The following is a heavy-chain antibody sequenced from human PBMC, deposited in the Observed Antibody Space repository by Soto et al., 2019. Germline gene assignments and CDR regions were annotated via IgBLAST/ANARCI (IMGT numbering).Heavy chain of an antibody. CDR1: GGSISSSGYY. CDR3: ATFYGDYVSY. Sequence: QLQLQESGPGLVKPSETLSLTCTVSGGSISSSGYYWGWIRQPPGKGLEWIGSIYYSGSTFYNPSLKSRVTISVDTSKNQFSLKLSSVTAADTAVYYCATFYGDYVSYWGQGTLVTVSS. J-gene: IGHJ4*02. CDR2: IYYSGST. D-gene: IGHD4-17*01. V-gene: IGHV4-39*01.